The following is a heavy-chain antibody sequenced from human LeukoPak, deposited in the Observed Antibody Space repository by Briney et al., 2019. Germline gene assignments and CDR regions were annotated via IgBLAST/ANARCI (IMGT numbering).Heavy chain of an antibody. D-gene: IGHD3-22*01. CDR2: ISLDGFDQ. CDR3: ARGQNYYDSSGYPDY. CDR1: GFTFSNYG. V-gene: IGHV3-30*03. Sequence: PGRSLRLSCAASGFTFSNYGMHWVRQAPGKGLEWVAVISLDGFDQYYGDSVKGRFTISRDNAKNSLYLQMNSLRAEDTAVYYCARGQNYYDSSGYPDYWGQGTLVTVSS. J-gene: IGHJ4*02.